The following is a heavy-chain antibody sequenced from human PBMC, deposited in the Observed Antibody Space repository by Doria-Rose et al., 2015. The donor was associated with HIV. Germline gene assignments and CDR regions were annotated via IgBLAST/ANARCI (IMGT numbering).Heavy chain of an antibody. J-gene: IGHJ4*02. Sequence: WSWIRQPPGKGLEWIGEINHSGSTNYNPSLKSRVTISVDTSKNQFSLKLSSLTAADTAVYYCARVFPNYDYVWGSSGLPASPYYFDYWGQGTLVTVSS. CDR2: INHSGST. V-gene: IGHV4-34*01. D-gene: IGHD3-16*01. CDR3: ARVFPNYDYVWGSSGLPASPYYFDY.